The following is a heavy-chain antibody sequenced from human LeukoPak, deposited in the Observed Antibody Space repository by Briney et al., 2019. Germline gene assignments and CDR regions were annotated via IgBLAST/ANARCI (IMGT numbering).Heavy chain of an antibody. V-gene: IGHV3-53*04. Sequence: GGSLRRSCAASGFTVSSNYMSWVRQAPGKGLEWVSVIYSGGSTYYADAVKGRFTISRHNSKNTLYLQMNSLRAEDTAVYYCAREGSGYFDYWGQGTLVTVSS. CDR2: IYSGGST. CDR1: GFTVSSNY. D-gene: IGHD3-10*01. J-gene: IGHJ4*02. CDR3: AREGSGYFDY.